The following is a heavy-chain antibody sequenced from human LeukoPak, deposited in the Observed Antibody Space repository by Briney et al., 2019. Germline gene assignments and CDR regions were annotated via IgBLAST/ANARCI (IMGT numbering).Heavy chain of an antibody. V-gene: IGHV1-8*01. J-gene: IGHJ6*03. CDR1: GYTFTSFD. CDR3: ARGISPFDWLGYYYYYMDV. CDR2: MNPNSGNT. D-gene: IGHD3-9*01. Sequence: ASVKVSCKASGYTFTSFDMNWVRQATGQGLEWMGWMNPNSGNTGYAQKFQGRVTITRNTSISTAYMELSSLRSEDTAVYYCARGISPFDWLGYYYYYMDVWGKGTTVTVSS.